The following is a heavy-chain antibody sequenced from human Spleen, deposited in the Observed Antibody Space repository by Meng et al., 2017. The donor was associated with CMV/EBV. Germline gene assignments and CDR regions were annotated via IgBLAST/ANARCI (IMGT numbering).Heavy chain of an antibody. CDR2: FDPEDGET. J-gene: IGHJ5*02. V-gene: IGHV1-24*01. D-gene: IGHD3-22*01. CDR3: AREVYYDSSGYRSPRGNWFDP. Sequence: ASVKVSCKVSGYTLTELSMHWVRQAPGKGLEWMGGFDPEDGETIYAQKFQGRVTMTEDTSTDTTYMELSSLRSEDTAVYYCAREVYYDSSGYRSPRGNWFDPWGQGTLVTVSS. CDR1: GYTLTELS.